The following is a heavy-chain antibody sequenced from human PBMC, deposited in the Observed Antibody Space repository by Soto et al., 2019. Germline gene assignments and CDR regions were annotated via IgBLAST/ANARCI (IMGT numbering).Heavy chain of an antibody. CDR1: GFNFNNYA. CDR3: AKSLNFVGVKPNFDQ. V-gene: IGHV3-23*01. Sequence: EVELLESGGGLVQPGGSLRLSCSASGFNFNNYAMNWVRQAPGKGLEWVSVLSGSGGTTYYSDSVSGRFIISRDNSKNMLFLPMNSPRDDDPAIYYCAKSLNFVGVKPNFDQWGQGTLVTVSS. J-gene: IGHJ4*02. CDR2: LSGSGGTT. D-gene: IGHD3-16*02.